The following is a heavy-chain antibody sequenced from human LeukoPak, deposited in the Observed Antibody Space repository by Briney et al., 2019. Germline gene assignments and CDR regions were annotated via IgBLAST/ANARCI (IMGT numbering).Heavy chain of an antibody. D-gene: IGHD3-22*01. CDR1: GGSISSGGYY. Sequence: PSETLSLTCTVSGGSISSGGYYWSWIRQHPGKGLEWIGYIYYSGSTYYNPSLKSRVTISVDTSKNQFSLRLSSVTAADTAVYYCARDLTGENYYDSSGYYHYYYYYGMDVWGQGTTVTVSS. J-gene: IGHJ6*02. CDR2: IYYSGST. V-gene: IGHV4-61*08. CDR3: ARDLTGENYYDSSGYYHYYYYYGMDV.